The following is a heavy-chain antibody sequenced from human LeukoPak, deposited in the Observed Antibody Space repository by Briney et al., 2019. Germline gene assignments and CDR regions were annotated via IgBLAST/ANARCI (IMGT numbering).Heavy chain of an antibody. J-gene: IGHJ4*02. D-gene: IGHD3-10*01. V-gene: IGHV4-38-2*02. Sequence: SGTLSLTCTVSGLYINSDYYWGWIRQPPGKGLEWIGSIYYSGSTYYNPSLKSRVTISVDTSKDQFSLKLSSVTAADTAVYYCARHYGSGSYYFDYWGQGTLVTVSS. CDR2: IYYSGST. CDR1: GLYINSDYY. CDR3: ARHYGSGSYYFDY.